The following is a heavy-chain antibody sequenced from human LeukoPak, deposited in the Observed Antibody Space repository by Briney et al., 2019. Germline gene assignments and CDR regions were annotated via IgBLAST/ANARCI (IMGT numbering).Heavy chain of an antibody. J-gene: IGHJ4*02. CDR3: AKFKGHYGDSEYYFDS. Sequence: GGSLRLSCAASGFTFSRYSVNWVRQAPGKGLEWVSCITGSSDYIFYADSVKGRFTISRDNAKNSLFLQMNSLRAEDTAVYYCAKFKGHYGDSEYYFDSWGQGTLVTVSS. D-gene: IGHD3-10*01. CDR1: GFTFSRYS. CDR2: ITGSSDYI. V-gene: IGHV3-21*01.